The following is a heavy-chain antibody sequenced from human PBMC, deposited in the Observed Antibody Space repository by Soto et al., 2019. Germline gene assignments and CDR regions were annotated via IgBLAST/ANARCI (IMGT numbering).Heavy chain of an antibody. CDR1: GGSISSSSYY. CDR2: IYYSGST. Sequence: QLQLQESGPGLVKPSETLSLTCTVSGGSISSSSYYWGWIRQPPGKGLEWIGSIYYSGSTYYNPSLKSRVTISVDTSKNQFSLKLSSVTAADTAVYYCARHQPAAMVWFDPWGQGTLVTVSS. D-gene: IGHD2-2*01. J-gene: IGHJ5*02. V-gene: IGHV4-39*01. CDR3: ARHQPAAMVWFDP.